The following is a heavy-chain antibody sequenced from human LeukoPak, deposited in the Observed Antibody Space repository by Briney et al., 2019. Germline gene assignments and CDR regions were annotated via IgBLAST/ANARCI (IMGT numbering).Heavy chain of an antibody. D-gene: IGHD6-13*01. CDR2: IYYSGST. J-gene: IGHJ6*03. Sequence: PSETLSLTRTVSGGSLSSYYWSWIRQPPGKGLEWIGYIYYSGSTNYNPSLKSRVTISVDTSKNQFSLKLSSVTAADTAVYYCARVKQQLVIYYYYYYMDVWGKGTTVTISS. CDR1: GGSLSSYY. V-gene: IGHV4-59*01. CDR3: ARVKQQLVIYYYYYYMDV.